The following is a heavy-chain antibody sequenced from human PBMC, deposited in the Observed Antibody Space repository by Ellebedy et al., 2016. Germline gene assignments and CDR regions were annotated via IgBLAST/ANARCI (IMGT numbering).Heavy chain of an antibody. D-gene: IGHD3-9*01. V-gene: IGHV3-23*01. Sequence: GGSLRLSCAASGFTFSNYAMSWVRQAPGKGLEWVSTITGSGGSTYYADSVKGRFTISRDNSKNTLYLQVNSLRAEDTAVYYCAKDGLAAVALLTGYYSYFDYWGQGTLVTVSS. CDR1: GFTFSNYA. CDR2: ITGSGGST. J-gene: IGHJ4*02. CDR3: AKDGLAAVALLTGYYSYFDY.